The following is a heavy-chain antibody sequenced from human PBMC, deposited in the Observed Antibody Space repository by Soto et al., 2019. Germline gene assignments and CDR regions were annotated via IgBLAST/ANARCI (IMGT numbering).Heavy chain of an antibody. CDR2: IYYSGST. V-gene: IGHV4-59*01. CDR1: GGSISSYY. J-gene: IGHJ4*02. Sequence: SETLSLTCTVSGGSISSYYWSWIRQPPGKGLEWIAYIYYSGSTKYNPSLKSRVTISPDTSKNQFSLKLNSVTAADTAVYYCAREGSTGGFDYWGQGNMVTVSS. CDR3: AREGSTGGFDY. D-gene: IGHD2-8*02.